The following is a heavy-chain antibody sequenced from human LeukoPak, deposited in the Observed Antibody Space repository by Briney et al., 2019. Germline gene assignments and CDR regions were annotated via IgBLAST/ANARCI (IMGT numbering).Heavy chain of an antibody. CDR1: GGTFSSYA. J-gene: IGHJ3*02. CDR3: ATEGSYGWAFDI. Sequence: GASVKVSCKASGGTFSSYAISWVRQAPGQGLEWMGGIIPIFGTANYAQKFQGGVTITADESTSTAYMELSSLRSEDTAVYYCATEGSYGWAFDIWGQGTMVTVSS. V-gene: IGHV1-69*13. CDR2: IIPIFGTA. D-gene: IGHD1-26*01.